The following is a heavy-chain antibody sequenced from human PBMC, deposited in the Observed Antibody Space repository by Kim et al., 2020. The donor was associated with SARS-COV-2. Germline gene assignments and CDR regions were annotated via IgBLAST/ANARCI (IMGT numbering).Heavy chain of an antibody. CDR2: ISSSGTTT. Sequence: GGSLRLSCVASGFTFTDYDVNWVRQAPGKGLEWVSYISSSGTTTYYADSVKGRFTISRDNAKNSQYLQMNSLTAEDTAVYYCARDLRMLRGIFPYFYGLDVWGQGTTVTVSS. J-gene: IGHJ6*02. V-gene: IGHV3-48*03. CDR1: GFTFTDYD. CDR3: ARDLRMLRGIFPYFYGLDV. D-gene: IGHD3-10*01.